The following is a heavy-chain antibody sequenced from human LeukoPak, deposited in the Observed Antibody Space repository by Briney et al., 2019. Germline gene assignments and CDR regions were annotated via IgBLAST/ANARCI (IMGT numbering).Heavy chain of an antibody. CDR3: AKDRMGYGPQYYYYMDV. V-gene: IGHV3-23*01. D-gene: IGHD5-18*01. CDR2: ISGSGGST. Sequence: GGTLRLSCAASGFTFSSYGMSWVRQAPGKGLEWVSAISGSGGSTYYADSVKGRFTISRDNSKNTLYLQMNSLRAEDTAVYYCAKDRMGYGPQYYYYMDVWGKGTTVTISS. CDR1: GFTFSSYG. J-gene: IGHJ6*03.